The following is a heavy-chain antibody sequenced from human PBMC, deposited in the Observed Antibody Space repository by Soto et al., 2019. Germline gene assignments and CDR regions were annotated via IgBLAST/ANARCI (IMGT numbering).Heavy chain of an antibody. D-gene: IGHD3-3*01. CDR1: GFTFDDYA. CDR3: ARADFWSGLDY. J-gene: IGHJ4*02. Sequence: GGSLRLSCAASGFTFDDYAMHWVRQAPGKGLEWVSGISWNSGSIGYADSVKGRFTISRDNAKNSLYLQMNSLRAEDTAVYYCARADFWSGLDYWGQGTLVTVSS. CDR2: ISWNSGSI. V-gene: IGHV3-9*01.